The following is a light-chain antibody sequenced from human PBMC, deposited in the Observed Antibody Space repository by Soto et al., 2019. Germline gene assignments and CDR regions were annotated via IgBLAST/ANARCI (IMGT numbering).Light chain of an antibody. CDR3: QSYDATNQV. CDR2: EDN. J-gene: IGLJ3*02. CDR1: SGSIASNY. Sequence: NFMLTQPHSVSDSPGKTVIISCTRSSGSIASNYVQWYQQRPGSSPTTVIYEDNQRPSGVPDRFSGSIDSSSNPASLTISGLETEDEADYYCQSYDATNQVFGGGTKLTVL. V-gene: IGLV6-57*01.